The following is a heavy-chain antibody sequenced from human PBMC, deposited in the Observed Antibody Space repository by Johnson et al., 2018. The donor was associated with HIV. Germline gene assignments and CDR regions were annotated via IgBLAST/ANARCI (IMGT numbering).Heavy chain of an antibody. CDR1: GFTFSSYG. D-gene: IGHD3-10*01. Sequence: QVQLVESGGGVVQPGTSLRLSCAASGFTFSSYGIHWVRQAPGKGLEWVAFIWHDGRDVYYADSVKGRFTVSRDNSKNSLYLQMHSLRAEDTAVYYCVCLRAWTFDIWGQGTMGTVSS. J-gene: IGHJ3*02. CDR2: IWHDGRDV. V-gene: IGHV3-33*03. CDR3: VCLRAWTFDI.